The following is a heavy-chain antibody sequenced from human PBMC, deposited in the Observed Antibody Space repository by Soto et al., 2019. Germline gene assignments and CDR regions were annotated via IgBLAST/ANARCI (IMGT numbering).Heavy chain of an antibody. V-gene: IGHV4-59*08. CDR1: GGYISSYY. CDR3: ARRQYSGYDFDY. J-gene: IGHJ4*02. CDR2: IYYSGST. D-gene: IGHD5-12*01. Sequence: SETLSLTCTVSGGYISSYYWSWIRQPPGKGLEWIGYIYYSGSTNYNPSLKSRVTISVDTSKNQFSLKLSSVTAADTAVYYCARRQYSGYDFDYWGQGTLVTVSS.